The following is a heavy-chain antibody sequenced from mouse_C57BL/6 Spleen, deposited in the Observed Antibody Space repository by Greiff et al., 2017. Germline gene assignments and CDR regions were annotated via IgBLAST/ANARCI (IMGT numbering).Heavy chain of an antibody. D-gene: IGHD2-3*01. J-gene: IGHJ1*03. CDR2: IYPGDGDT. Sequence: QVQLKQSGAELVKPGASVKISCKASGYAFSSYWMNWVKQRPGKGLEWIGQIYPGDGDTNYNGKFKGKATLTADKSSSTAYMQLSSRTSEDSAVYFCARAFDGYYWYFDVWGTGTTVTVSS. CDR1: GYAFSSYW. CDR3: ARAFDGYYWYFDV. V-gene: IGHV1-80*01.